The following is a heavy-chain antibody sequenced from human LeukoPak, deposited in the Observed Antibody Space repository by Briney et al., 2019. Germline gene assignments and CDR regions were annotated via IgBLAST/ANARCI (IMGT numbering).Heavy chain of an antibody. D-gene: IGHD2-2*01. V-gene: IGHV1-2*02. CDR2: VNPNSGGT. CDR1: GYTFTDYY. J-gene: IGHJ6*03. Sequence: ASVKVSCKASGYTFTDYYMHWVRQAPGQGFEWMGWVNPNSGGTNYAQKFQGRVTMTRDTSISTAYMELSRLRSDDTAVYYCATCSSTSCYSYYYYMDVWGKGTTVTISS. CDR3: ATCSSTSCYSYYYYMDV.